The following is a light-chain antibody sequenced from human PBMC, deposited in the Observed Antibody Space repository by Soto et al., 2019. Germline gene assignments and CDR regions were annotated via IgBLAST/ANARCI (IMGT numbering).Light chain of an antibody. CDR1: QNIDNL. V-gene: IGKV1-39*01. Sequence: DIQMTHSPSSLSASVGDRVTLTCPASQNIDNLLNWYHHQPGKAPKPLISGTSTLESGVLLGFSVSGSGTVFILTISSLQAEHVGIYYWQQSFNSHTFGQGTKLEIK. CDR2: GTS. CDR3: QQSFNSHT. J-gene: IGKJ2*01.